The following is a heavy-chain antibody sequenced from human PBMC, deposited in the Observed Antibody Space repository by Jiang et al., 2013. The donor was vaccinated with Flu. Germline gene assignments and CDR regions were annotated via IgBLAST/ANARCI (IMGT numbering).Heavy chain of an antibody. CDR3: ARVIAVAGTGWFDP. J-gene: IGHJ5*02. D-gene: IGHD6-19*01. V-gene: IGHV2-70*11. Sequence: KPTQTLTLTCTFSGFSLSTSGMCVSWIRQPPGKALEWLARIDWDDDKYYSTSLKTRLTISKDTSKNQVVLTMTNMDPVDTATYYCARVIAVAGTGWFDPWGQGTLVTVSS. CDR1: GFSLSTSGMC. CDR2: IDWDDDK.